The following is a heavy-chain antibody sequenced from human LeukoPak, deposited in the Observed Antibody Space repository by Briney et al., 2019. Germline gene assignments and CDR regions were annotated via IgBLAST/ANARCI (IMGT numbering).Heavy chain of an antibody. V-gene: IGHV4-59*08. CDR1: SGSISSYY. CDR3: ARTYYDFWSGSRYWYFQL. J-gene: IGHJ2*01. CDR2: IYYSGST. D-gene: IGHD3-3*01. Sequence: PSETLSLTCTVSSGSISSYYWSWIRQPPGKGLEWIGYIYYSGSTNYNPSLKSRVTISVDTSKNQLSLKLSSVTAADTAVYYCARTYYDFWSGSRYWYFQLWGRGTLVTVSS.